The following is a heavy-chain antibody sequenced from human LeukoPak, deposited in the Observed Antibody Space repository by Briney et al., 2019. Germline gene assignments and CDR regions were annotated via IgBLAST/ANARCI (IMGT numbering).Heavy chain of an antibody. V-gene: IGHV4-39*07. J-gene: IGHJ3*02. CDR3: AYNSYYYDSSGYLDAFDI. D-gene: IGHD3-22*01. CDR2: IYYSGST. Sequence: SETLSLTCTVSDGSISTYYWGWIRQPPGKGLEWIGSIYYSGSTYYNPSLKSRVTISVDTSKNQFSLKLSSVTAADTAVYYCAYNSYYYDSSGYLDAFDIWGQGTMVTVSS. CDR1: DGSISTYY.